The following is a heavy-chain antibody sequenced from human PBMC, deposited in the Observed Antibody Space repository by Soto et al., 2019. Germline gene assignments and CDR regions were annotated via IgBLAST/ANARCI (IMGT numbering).Heavy chain of an antibody. CDR3: ARGTYDY. Sequence: EVPLVESGGGLVQPGGSLRLSCAASGFTFTSYSMNWVRQAPGKGLEWVSYISYSSSTIYYADSVKGRFTISRDNAKKSLYLQMNSLRAEDTAVYYCARGTYDYWGQGTLVTVSS. CDR2: ISYSSSTI. CDR1: GFTFTSYS. V-gene: IGHV3-48*01. J-gene: IGHJ4*02.